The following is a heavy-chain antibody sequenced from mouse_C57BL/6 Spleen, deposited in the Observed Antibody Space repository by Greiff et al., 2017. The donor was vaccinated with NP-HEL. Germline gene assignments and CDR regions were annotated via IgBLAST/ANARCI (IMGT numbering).Heavy chain of an antibody. V-gene: IGHV14-4*01. Sequence: EVQLQQSGAELVRPGASVKLSCTASGFNIKDDYMHWVKQRPEQGLEWIGWIDPENGDTEYASKFQGKATITADTSSNTAYLQLSSLTSEDTAVYYCTTTTVGYFGVWGTGTTVTVSS. CDR3: TTTTVGYFGV. D-gene: IGHD1-1*01. J-gene: IGHJ1*03. CDR2: IDPENGDT. CDR1: GFNIKDDY.